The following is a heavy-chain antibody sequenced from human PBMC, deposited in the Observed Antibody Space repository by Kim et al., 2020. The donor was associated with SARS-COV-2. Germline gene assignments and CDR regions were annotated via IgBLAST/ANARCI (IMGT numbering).Heavy chain of an antibody. CDR3: TRSTGYSSGGYYFDY. J-gene: IGHJ4*02. Sequence: GGSLRRSCAASGFTFSGSTIHWVRLTSGKGLEWVGRIRTKANSYATTYAASVIGKFTISRDDSKNTAYLQMNSLKTEDTAVYYCTRSTGYSSGGYYFDYWGQGALVTVSS. CDR1: GFTFSGST. V-gene: IGHV3-73*01. CDR2: IRTKANSYAT. D-gene: IGHD6-19*01.